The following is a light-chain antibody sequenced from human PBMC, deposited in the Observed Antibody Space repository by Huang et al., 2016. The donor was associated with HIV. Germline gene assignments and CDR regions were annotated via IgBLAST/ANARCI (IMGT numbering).Light chain of an antibody. CDR3: QQTYNSPWT. CDR1: QSISTY. Sequence: DIQMTQSPSSLSASVGDRVTLTCRASQSISTYLSWYQQRPGQAPTLLIYAASSLQGGVPSRFSGRTSGTDFTLTISSLQPEDFAIYYCQQTYNSPWTFGQGTKVEIK. J-gene: IGKJ1*01. CDR2: AAS. V-gene: IGKV1-39*01.